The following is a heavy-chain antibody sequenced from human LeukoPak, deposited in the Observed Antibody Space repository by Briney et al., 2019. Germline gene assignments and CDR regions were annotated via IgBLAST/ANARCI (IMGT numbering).Heavy chain of an antibody. V-gene: IGHV3-23*01. J-gene: IGHJ4*02. CDR2: ISGSGGST. D-gene: IGHD4-17*01. CDR1: GFTFDDYS. Sequence: GGTLRLSCVASGFTFDDYSMSWVRHAPGKGLEWGSDISGSGGSTYYADSVKGRFTISRDNWKNTLYLQMNSLRVEDTAVYYCAKGDYGDYDYFLDYWGQGTLVTVSS. CDR3: AKGDYGDYDYFLDY.